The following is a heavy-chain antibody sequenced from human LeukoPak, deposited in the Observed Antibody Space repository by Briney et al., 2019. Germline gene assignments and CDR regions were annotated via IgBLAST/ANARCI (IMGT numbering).Heavy chain of an antibody. D-gene: IGHD3-10*01. CDR3: AKEVSGSGSYYGGNDY. Sequence: GGSLRLSCAASGFTFSSYAMGWVRQAPGKGLEWLSAITGTGGVTYYADSVKGRFTISRDSSKTTLYLQMNSLRAEDMAVYYCAKEVSGSGSYYGGNDYWGQGTLVIVSS. J-gene: IGHJ4*02. CDR2: ITGTGGVT. V-gene: IGHV3-23*01. CDR1: GFTFSSYA.